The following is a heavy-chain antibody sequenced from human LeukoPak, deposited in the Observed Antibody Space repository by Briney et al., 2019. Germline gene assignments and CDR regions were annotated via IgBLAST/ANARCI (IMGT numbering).Heavy chain of an antibody. J-gene: IGHJ4*02. Sequence: GASVKVSCKASGYTFTSYGISWVRQAPGQGLEWMGWINPNSGGTNYAQNFKGRVTMTGDTSISTVYMELSSLRSEDTAVYYCARDLEYSSSAPRGTNINWGQGTLVTVSS. D-gene: IGHD6-6*01. CDR1: GYTFTSYG. CDR3: ARDLEYSSSAPRGTNIN. V-gene: IGHV1-2*02. CDR2: INPNSGGT.